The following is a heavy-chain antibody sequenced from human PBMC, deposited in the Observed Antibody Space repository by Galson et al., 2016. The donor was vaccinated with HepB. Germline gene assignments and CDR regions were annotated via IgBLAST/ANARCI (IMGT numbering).Heavy chain of an antibody. CDR3: AAGRYGSGNSDY. V-gene: IGHV1-58*01. D-gene: IGHD3-10*01. CDR1: GFTFTDSA. J-gene: IGHJ4*02. Sequence: VKVSCKASGFTFTDSAVHWVRQARGQRLEWIGWIVVGSGNTNYAQKFHERVTITRDMSTSTAYMELSSLRSEDTAVYYCAAGRYGSGNSDYWGQGTLVTVSS. CDR2: IVVGSGNT.